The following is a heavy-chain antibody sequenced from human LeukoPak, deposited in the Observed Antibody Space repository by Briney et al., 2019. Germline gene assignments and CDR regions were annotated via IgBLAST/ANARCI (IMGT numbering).Heavy chain of an antibody. CDR2: INNDGSAS. Sequence: QAGGSLRLSCAASGFAFHSHWMHWVRQGPGKGLMWVSRINNDGSASHYADSVKGRFTTSRDNAKNTLYLQMNSLTADDTAVYFCARVVGDTTSYSYPMDVWGRGTTVTVSS. V-gene: IGHV3-74*01. CDR1: GFAFHSHW. D-gene: IGHD3-16*01. CDR3: ARVVGDTTSYSYPMDV. J-gene: IGHJ6*02.